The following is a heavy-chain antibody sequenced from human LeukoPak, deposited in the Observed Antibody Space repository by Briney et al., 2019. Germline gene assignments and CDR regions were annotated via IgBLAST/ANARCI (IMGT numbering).Heavy chain of an antibody. CDR3: AKQYGSTSWYSSDY. Sequence: GGSLRLSCAASGFTFSSYWMNWARQAPGKGLEWVASINHNGNVNYYVDSVKGRFTISRDNSKDTLYLQMNSLRAEDTAVYYCAKQYGSTSWYSSDYWGQGMLVTVSS. J-gene: IGHJ4*02. V-gene: IGHV3-7*03. D-gene: IGHD2-2*01. CDR2: INHNGNVN. CDR1: GFTFSSYW.